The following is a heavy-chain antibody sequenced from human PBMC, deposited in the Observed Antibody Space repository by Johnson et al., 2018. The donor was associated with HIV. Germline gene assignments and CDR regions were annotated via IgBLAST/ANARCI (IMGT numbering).Heavy chain of an antibody. CDR3: ARWGYYDILTGYYMDAFDI. CDR1: GFTFSSYG. CDR2: ISYDGSNK. J-gene: IGHJ3*02. D-gene: IGHD3-9*01. Sequence: QVKLVESGGGVVQPGRSLRLSCAASGFTFSSYGMHWVRQAPGKGLEWVAVISYDGSNKYYADSVKGRFTISRDNSKNTLYLQMNSLRAEDTAVYYCARWGYYDILTGYYMDAFDIWGQGTMVTVSS. V-gene: IGHV3-30*19.